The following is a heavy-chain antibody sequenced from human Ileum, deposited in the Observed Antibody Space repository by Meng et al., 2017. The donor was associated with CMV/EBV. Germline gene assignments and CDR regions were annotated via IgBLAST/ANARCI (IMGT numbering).Heavy chain of an antibody. J-gene: IGHJ4*02. CDR3: ARDSRCSGSCYSIFDY. Sequence: GGSLRLSCAASGFTFTNYVVHWVRQAPGKGLEWVAVISYDGSDDYYAASVKGRFTISRDTSKNTHYLEMNSLTAEDTAVYYCARDSRCSGSCYSIFDYWGQGTLVTFSS. D-gene: IGHD2-15*01. CDR1: GFTFTNYV. CDR2: ISYDGSDD. V-gene: IGHV3-30*04.